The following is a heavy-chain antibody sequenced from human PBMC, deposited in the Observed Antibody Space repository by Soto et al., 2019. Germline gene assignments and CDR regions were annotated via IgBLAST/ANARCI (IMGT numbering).Heavy chain of an antibody. J-gene: IGHJ5*02. CDR1: GGSISSYY. CDR2: IYYSGST. CDR3: ARDVVAVGSDP. V-gene: IGHV4-59*01. D-gene: IGHD2-15*01. Sequence: SDTLSLTCTVSGGSISSYYWSWIRQPPGKGLEWIGYIYYSGSTNYNPSLKSRVTISVDTSKNQFSLKLSSVTAADTAVYYCARDVVAVGSDPWGQGTLVTVSS.